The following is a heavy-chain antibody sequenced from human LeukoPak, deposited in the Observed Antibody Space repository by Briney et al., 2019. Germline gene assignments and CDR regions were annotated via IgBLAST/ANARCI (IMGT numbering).Heavy chain of an antibody. D-gene: IGHD3-16*01. CDR3: ARDGEDYGTLSY. CDR2: ISYDGSNK. Sequence: GRSLRLSCAASGFTFSSYAMHWVRQAPGKGLEWVAVISYDGSNKYYADSVEGRFTISRDNSKNTLYLQMNSLRAEDTAVYYCARDGEDYGTLSYWGQGTLVTVSS. J-gene: IGHJ4*02. CDR1: GFTFSSYA. V-gene: IGHV3-30-3*01.